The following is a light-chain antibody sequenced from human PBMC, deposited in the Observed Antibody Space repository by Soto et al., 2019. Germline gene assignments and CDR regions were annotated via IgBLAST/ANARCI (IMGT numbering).Light chain of an antibody. CDR1: TGAVTNGHY. V-gene: IGLV7-46*01. CDR2: DTT. Sequence: QAVVTQEPSLTVSPGGTVTLTCVSSTGAVTNGHYPYWFQQKPGQAPRTLIYDTTNRHSWTPARFSGSLLGGKAALTLSGAQPEDEAEYYCLLSYNGPYGFRTGTKVTVL. CDR3: LLSYNGPYG. J-gene: IGLJ1*01.